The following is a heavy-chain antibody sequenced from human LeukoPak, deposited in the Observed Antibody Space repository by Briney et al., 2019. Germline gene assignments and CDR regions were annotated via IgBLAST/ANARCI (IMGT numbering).Heavy chain of an antibody. J-gene: IGHJ4*02. CDR3: AKDGGSYQFDY. CDR1: RFTFSIYG. V-gene: IGHV3-23*01. CDR2: ISGSGAKT. D-gene: IGHD1-26*01. Sequence: GGSLRLSCAASRFTFSIYGLSWVRQAPGKGLEWVSAISGSGAKTYYADSVKGRFTISRDNSKNTLYLQVNSLRAEDTAVYYCAKDGGSYQFDYWGQGTLVTVSS.